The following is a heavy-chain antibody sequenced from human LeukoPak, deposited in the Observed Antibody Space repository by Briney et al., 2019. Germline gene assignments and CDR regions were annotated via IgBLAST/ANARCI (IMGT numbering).Heavy chain of an antibody. V-gene: IGHV3-7*03. CDR1: GFSFSGYW. D-gene: IGHD3-22*01. CDR3: AKVGRSYYDSSGYVDDAFDI. Sequence: GGSLRLSCAASGFSFSGYWMSWVRHVPVKGLEWVANINQGGTDKYYVDSLRGRFTISRDNSKNTLYLQMNSLRAEDTAVYYCAKVGRSYYDSSGYVDDAFDIWGQGTMVTVSS. J-gene: IGHJ3*02. CDR2: INQGGTDK.